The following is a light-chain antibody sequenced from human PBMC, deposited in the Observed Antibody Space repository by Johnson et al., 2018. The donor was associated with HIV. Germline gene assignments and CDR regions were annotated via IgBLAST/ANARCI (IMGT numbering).Light chain of an antibody. J-gene: IGLJ1*01. V-gene: IGLV1-51*01. Sequence: QSVLTQPPSVSAAPGQKVTISCSGSSSDMGNYAVSWYQQLPGTAPKLLIYDDYKRPSGIPDRFSGSKSGTSATLGITGLQTGDEADYYCGTWDSSLGCVFGTGTKVTVL. CDR2: DDY. CDR3: GTWDSSLGCV. CDR1: SSDMGNYA.